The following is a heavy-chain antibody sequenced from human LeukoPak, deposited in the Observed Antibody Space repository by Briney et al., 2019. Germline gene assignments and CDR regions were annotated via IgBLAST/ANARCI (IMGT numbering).Heavy chain of an antibody. CDR1: GFTFSTYW. V-gene: IGHV3-7*01. D-gene: IGHD3-16*02. J-gene: IGHJ6*03. Sequence: GGSLRLSCAASGFTFSTYWMSWVRQAPGKGLEWVANIKQDGSENYYVDSVKGRFTISRDNAKNSVYLQMNRLRVEDTAVYYCARRSYRGVITVYYYYYMDVWGKGTPVTVSS. CDR2: IKQDGSEN. CDR3: ARRSYRGVITVYYYYYMDV.